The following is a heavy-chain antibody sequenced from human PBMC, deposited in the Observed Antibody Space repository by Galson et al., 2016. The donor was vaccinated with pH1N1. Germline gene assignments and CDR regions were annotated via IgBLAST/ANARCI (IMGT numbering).Heavy chain of an antibody. J-gene: IGHJ4*01. D-gene: IGHD5-12*01. CDR1: GGSIGGGYYI. CDR2: VFASGNT. CDR3: ARDRGYTSSRSLGFDY. V-gene: IGHV4-61*02. Sequence: TLSLTCTVSGGSIGGGYYIWTWIRQPAGKGLEWIGRVFASGNTNYNPSLKGRVTISLDTSKSQFSLKLSSVTAADTAVYYCARDRGYTSSRSLGFDYWGHGTLVTVSS.